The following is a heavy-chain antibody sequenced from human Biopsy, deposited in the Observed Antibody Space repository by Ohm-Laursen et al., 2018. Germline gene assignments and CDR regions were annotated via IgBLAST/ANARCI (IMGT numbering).Heavy chain of an antibody. CDR1: GFIFSDYG. CDR3: TKRRTAVRPFNS. V-gene: IGHV3-9*01. CDR2: ISGSSNNI. D-gene: IGHD6-25*01. J-gene: IGHJ5*01. Sequence: SLRLSCAASGFIFSDYGMHWVRQAPGKGLEWVSGISGSSNNIIYADSVRGRFTISRDNAKSSLYLEMNSLRSEDTAFYYCTKRRTAVRPFNSWGHGTLVTVSS.